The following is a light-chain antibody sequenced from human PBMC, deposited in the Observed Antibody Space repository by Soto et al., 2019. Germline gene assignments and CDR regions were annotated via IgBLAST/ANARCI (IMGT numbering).Light chain of an antibody. Sequence: EVMLTQSPGTLSLSPGERATLSCRASQSIFSNYLAWYQQKSGQAPRPLIYGASNRATGIPDRFSGSGSGTDFTLTISRLEPEDFAVYYCQQYGTSPRTFGQGTKVEFK. CDR3: QQYGTSPRT. V-gene: IGKV3-20*01. CDR1: QSIFSNY. J-gene: IGKJ1*01. CDR2: GAS.